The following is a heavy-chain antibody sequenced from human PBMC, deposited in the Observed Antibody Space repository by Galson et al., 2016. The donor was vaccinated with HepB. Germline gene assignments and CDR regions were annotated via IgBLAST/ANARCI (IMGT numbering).Heavy chain of an antibody. V-gene: IGHV3-23*01. Sequence: SLRLSCAASGFTFSSFAMSWVRQAPGKGLAWVAAIGGSASRTYSAGSVKGRFTISRDNSKNTLYLLMNSLRAEDTAIYYCAKDQRYMESSGWYDFDFWGQGTLVIVAS. J-gene: IGHJ4*02. CDR3: AKDQRYMESSGWYDFDF. CDR1: GFTFSSFA. D-gene: IGHD6-19*01. CDR2: IGGSASRT.